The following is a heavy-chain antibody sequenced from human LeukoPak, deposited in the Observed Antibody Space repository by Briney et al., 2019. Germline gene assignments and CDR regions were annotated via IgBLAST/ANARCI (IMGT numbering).Heavy chain of an antibody. D-gene: IGHD5-18*01. V-gene: IGHV3-9*01. CDR3: ARVRNTAMGLDY. CDR1: GFTFDDYA. CDR2: ISWNSGSI. J-gene: IGHJ4*02. Sequence: GGSLRLSCAASGFTFDDYAMHWVRHAPGKGLEWVSGISWNSGSIGYADSVKGRFTISRDNAKNSLYLQMNSLRAEDTALYYCARVRNTAMGLDYWGQGTLVTVSS.